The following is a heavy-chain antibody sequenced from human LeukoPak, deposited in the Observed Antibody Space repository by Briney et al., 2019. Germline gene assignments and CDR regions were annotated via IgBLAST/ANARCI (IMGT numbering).Heavy chain of an antibody. CDR2: IYTSGST. Sequence: SETLTLTCTASGGTISSYYWSWIRQPAGKGLEWIGRIYTSGSTNYNPTLKSRVTMSVDTSKNQFSLKLRSVTAADTAVYYCARDLDSSGWCNFDYWGQGTLVTVSS. CDR1: GGTISSYY. CDR3: ARDLDSSGWCNFDY. V-gene: IGHV4-4*07. D-gene: IGHD6-19*01. J-gene: IGHJ4*02.